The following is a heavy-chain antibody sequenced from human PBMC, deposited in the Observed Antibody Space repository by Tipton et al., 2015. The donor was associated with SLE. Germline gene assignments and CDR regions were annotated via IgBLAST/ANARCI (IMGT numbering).Heavy chain of an antibody. Sequence: TLSLTCTVSGDSITSYYWNWIRQPPGKGLEWIGYIYYNGHTNYSPSLKSRVTLSVDTSKNQFSLTLSSVTAADTAVYYCAGFNGATPLAGLGYWGHRILGAVSS. CDR3: AGFNGATPLAGLGY. V-gene: IGHV4-59*01. D-gene: IGHD4-23*01. CDR2: IYYNGHT. J-gene: IGHJ4*01. CDR1: GDSITSYY.